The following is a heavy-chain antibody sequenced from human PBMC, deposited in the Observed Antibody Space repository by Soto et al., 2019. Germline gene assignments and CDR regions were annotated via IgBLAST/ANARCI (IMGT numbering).Heavy chain of an antibody. CDR1: WVTVGHFA. CDR3: AKIESSYRYYFDS. Sequence: GGSLRLSCASSWVTVGHFAMEWVRQAPGKGPEWVSRISWNGGRIDYADAVKGRFTISRDNAKNALYLQMNSLRPEDTALYYCAKIESSYRYYFDSWGQGTLVTVHS. CDR2: ISWNGGRI. J-gene: IGHJ4*02. V-gene: IGHV3-9*01. D-gene: IGHD3-16*01.